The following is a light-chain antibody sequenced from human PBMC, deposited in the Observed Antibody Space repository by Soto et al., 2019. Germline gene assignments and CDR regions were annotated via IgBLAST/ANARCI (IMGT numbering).Light chain of an antibody. V-gene: IGLV2-11*01. Sequence: QSVLIQPRSVSGSPGQPVTISCTGTSSDVGPYNFVSWFQHHPGKAPKPIIFRVTQRPSGVPDRFSGSKSGNTASLTISGLQPEDEADYYCCSFAGRDTYVVFGGGTKLTVL. CDR1: SSDVGPYNF. CDR3: CSFAGRDTYVV. CDR2: RVT. J-gene: IGLJ2*01.